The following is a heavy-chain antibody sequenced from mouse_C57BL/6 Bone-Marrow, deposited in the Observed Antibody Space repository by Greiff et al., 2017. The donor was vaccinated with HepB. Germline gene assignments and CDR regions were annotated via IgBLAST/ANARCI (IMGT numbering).Heavy chain of an antibody. V-gene: IGHV7-1*01. J-gene: IGHJ4*01. D-gene: IGHD1-1*01. CDR2: SRNKANDYTT. CDR1: GFTFSDFY. CDR3: SRDAPNYYGSRGAMDY. Sequence: EVKLMESGGGLVQSGRSLRLSCATSGFTFSDFYMEWVRQAPGKGLEWIAASRNKANDYTTEYSASVKGRFIVSRDTSQSILYLQMNALRAEYTAIYYCSRDAPNYYGSRGAMDYWGQGTSVTVSS.